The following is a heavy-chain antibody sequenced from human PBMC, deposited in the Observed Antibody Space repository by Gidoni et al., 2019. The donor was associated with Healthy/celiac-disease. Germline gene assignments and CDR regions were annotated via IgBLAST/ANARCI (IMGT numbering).Heavy chain of an antibody. D-gene: IGHD2-2*01. CDR3: ASLYCSSTSCPWGEGDY. J-gene: IGHJ4*02. CDR2: ILPILGIA. Sequence: QVQLVHSGAEVQKPGSSVKVSCKASGGTFRSYPISWVRQAPGQGLEWMGRILPILGIANYAQKVQGRVTITADKSTSTAYMELSSLRSEDTAVYYCASLYCSSTSCPWGEGDYWGQGTLVTVSS. V-gene: IGHV1-69*02. CDR1: GGTFRSYP.